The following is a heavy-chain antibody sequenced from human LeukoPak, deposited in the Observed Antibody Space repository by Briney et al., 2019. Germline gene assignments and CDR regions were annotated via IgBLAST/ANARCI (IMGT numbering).Heavy chain of an antibody. Sequence: PGGSLRLSCAASGFTFSSYSMNWVRQAPGKGLEWVSYISSSSSTIYYADSVKGRFTISRDNSKNTLYLQMNNLRADDTAVYFCAKPTRGSGSFLIDYWGQGTLVTVSS. D-gene: IGHD1-26*01. CDR1: GFTFSSYS. V-gene: IGHV3-48*04. CDR2: ISSSSSTI. J-gene: IGHJ4*02. CDR3: AKPTRGSGSFLIDY.